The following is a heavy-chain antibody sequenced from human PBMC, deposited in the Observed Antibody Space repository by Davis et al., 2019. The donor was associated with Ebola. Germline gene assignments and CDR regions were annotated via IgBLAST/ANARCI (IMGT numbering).Heavy chain of an antibody. Sequence: GESLKISCAASGITFNSYDMVWVRQAAGKGLEWVSGISGPGGATYYPDSVKGRFTISRDNSRHTLYLQMGSLRAEDTAVYYCASARRSWYPAVDDWGQGTLVTVSS. V-gene: IGHV3-23*01. D-gene: IGHD6-13*01. CDR3: ASARRSWYPAVDD. CDR1: GITFNSYD. J-gene: IGHJ4*02. CDR2: ISGPGGAT.